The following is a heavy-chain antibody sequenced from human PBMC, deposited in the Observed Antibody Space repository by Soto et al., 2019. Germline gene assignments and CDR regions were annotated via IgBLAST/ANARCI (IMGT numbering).Heavy chain of an antibody. CDR1: GFTFSTYG. CDR2: ISSGGTSI. J-gene: IGHJ4*02. V-gene: IGHV3-21*01. CDR3: ARDTGYNWNYDY. Sequence: VGPLRLSCAASGFTFSTYGMNWVRQALGKGLEWVSSISSGGTSIFYADSVKGRFTISRDYAKNSLYLQLDSLRAEDTAVYYCARDTGYNWNYDYWGLGTLVTVSS. D-gene: IGHD1-20*01.